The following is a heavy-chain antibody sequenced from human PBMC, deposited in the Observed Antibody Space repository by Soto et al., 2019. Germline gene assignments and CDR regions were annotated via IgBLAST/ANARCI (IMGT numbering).Heavy chain of an antibody. CDR2: ISGSGGST. D-gene: IGHD3-9*01. CDR3: AKDGYFDWYFDL. Sequence: EVQLLESGGGLVQPGGSLRVSCAASGFTFSSYAMSWVRQAPGKGLEWVSAISGSGGSTYYADSVKGRFTISRDNSKNTLYLQMNSLRAEDTAVYYCAKDGYFDWYFDLWGRGTLVTVSS. V-gene: IGHV3-23*01. CDR1: GFTFSSYA. J-gene: IGHJ2*01.